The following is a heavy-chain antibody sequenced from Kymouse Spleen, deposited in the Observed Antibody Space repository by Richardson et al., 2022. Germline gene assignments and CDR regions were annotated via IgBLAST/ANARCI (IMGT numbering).Heavy chain of an antibody. Sequence: EVQLVESGGGLVQPGGSLRLSCAASGFTFSDHYMDWVRQAPGKGLEWVGRTRNKANSYTTEYAASVKGRFTISRDDSKNSLYLQMNSLKTEDTAVYYCAREGLTGGAYYFDYWGQGTLVTVSS. V-gene: IGHV3-72*01. CDR2: TRNKANSYTT. J-gene: IGHJ4*02. CDR1: GFTFSDHY. CDR3: AREGLTGGAYYFDY. D-gene: IGHD7-27*02.